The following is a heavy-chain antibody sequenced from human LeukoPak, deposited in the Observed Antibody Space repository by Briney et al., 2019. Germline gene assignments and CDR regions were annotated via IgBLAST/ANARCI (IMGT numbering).Heavy chain of an antibody. CDR3: ANPSTTPYSGSPFDY. CDR2: ISSSGSTI. CDR1: GFTFSDYY. J-gene: IGHJ4*02. D-gene: IGHD1-26*01. Sequence: GGSLRLSCAASGFTFSDYYMSWIRQAPGKGLEWVSYISSSGSTIYYADSVKGRFTISRDNSKNTLYLQMNSLRAEDTAVYYCANPSTTPYSGSPFDYWGQGTLVTVSS. V-gene: IGHV3-11*01.